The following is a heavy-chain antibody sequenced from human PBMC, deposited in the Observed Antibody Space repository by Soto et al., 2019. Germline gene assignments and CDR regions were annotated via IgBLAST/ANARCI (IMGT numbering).Heavy chain of an antibody. CDR3: GRIMTTQHVFYY. J-gene: IGHJ4*02. CDR1: GGTISPSTYY. CDR2: IYYSGST. V-gene: IGHV4-39*01. Sequence: SETLSLTCTVSGGTISPSTYYWGWIRQPPGKGLEWIGSIYYSGSTYYNPSLKSRVTISVDTSKNQFSLKLSSVTAADTAVYYFGRIMTTQHVFYYSRLRSPDTGSS. D-gene: IGHD4-17*01.